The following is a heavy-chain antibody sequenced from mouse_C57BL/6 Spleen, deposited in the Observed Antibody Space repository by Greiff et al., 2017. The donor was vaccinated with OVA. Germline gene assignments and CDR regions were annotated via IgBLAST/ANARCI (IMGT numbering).Heavy chain of an antibody. Sequence: QVQLQQSGPELVKPGASVKISCKASGYAFSSSWMNWVKQRPGKGLEWIGRIYPGDGDTNYNGKFKGKATLTADKSSSTAYMQLSSLTSEDSAVYFCARSYDYDVRMDDWGQGTSVTVSS. D-gene: IGHD2-4*01. V-gene: IGHV1-82*01. J-gene: IGHJ4*01. CDR2: IYPGDGDT. CDR3: ARSYDYDVRMDD. CDR1: GYAFSSSW.